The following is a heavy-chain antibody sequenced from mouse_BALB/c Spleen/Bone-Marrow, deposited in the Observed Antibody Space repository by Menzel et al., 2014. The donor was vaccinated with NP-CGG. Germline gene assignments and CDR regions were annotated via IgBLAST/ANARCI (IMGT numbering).Heavy chain of an antibody. D-gene: IGHD1-1*01. CDR3: VRETKVVADFDY. J-gene: IGHJ2*01. CDR2: KHYSGNT. V-gene: IGHV3-1*02. CDR1: GYSITSGYG. Sequence: EVMLVESGPDLVKPSQSLSLTCTVTGYSITSGYGWHWIRQFPGNKLAWMGYKHYSGNTDYNPSLKSRISITRDTSKNQFFLQLNSVTTEDTATYYCVRETKVVADFDYWGQGTTLTVSS.